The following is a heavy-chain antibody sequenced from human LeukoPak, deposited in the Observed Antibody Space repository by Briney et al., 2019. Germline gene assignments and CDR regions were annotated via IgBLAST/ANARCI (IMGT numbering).Heavy chain of an antibody. Sequence: GGSLRLSCAASGFTFSSHLMHWVRQAPGKGLEWITVVSYDAYIKYYAYSVKGRFTISRDNSKNTLYLQMNSLRPEDTAMYYCARGMSSGPYYYLDYWGQGTLVTVSS. D-gene: IGHD2-8*01. J-gene: IGHJ4*02. CDR1: GFTFSSHL. CDR3: ARGMSSGPYYYLDY. CDR2: VSYDAYIK. V-gene: IGHV3-30-3*01.